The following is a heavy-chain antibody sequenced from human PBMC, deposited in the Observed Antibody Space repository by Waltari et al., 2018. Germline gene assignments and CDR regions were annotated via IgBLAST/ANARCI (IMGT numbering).Heavy chain of an antibody. Sequence: EVQLVESGGGLVQPGGSLRLSCAASGFIFSSYWMHWVRHAPGKGLECGSRIKSDGSNTRYAYSVKGRFTVSRDNAKNTLYLQMNSLRAEDTAVYYCAREVGVPDYWGQGTLVTVSS. V-gene: IGHV3-74*01. J-gene: IGHJ4*02. CDR3: AREVGVPDY. CDR2: IKSDGSNT. D-gene: IGHD3-10*01. CDR1: GFIFSSYW.